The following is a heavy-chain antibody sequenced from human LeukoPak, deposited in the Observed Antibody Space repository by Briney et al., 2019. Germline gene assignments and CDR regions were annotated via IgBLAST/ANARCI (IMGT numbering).Heavy chain of an antibody. Sequence: SDTLSLTCAVCGRSLSGYYWSWIRQPPGKGLEWIWEINHSGSTNYNPSLKSRVTISVDTSKNQFSLKLSSVTAADTAVYYCARVHGYYDILTGYYRYYFDYWGQGTLVTVSS. CDR2: INHSGST. CDR1: GRSLSGYY. J-gene: IGHJ4*02. CDR3: ARVHGYYDILTGYYRYYFDY. V-gene: IGHV4-34*01. D-gene: IGHD3-9*01.